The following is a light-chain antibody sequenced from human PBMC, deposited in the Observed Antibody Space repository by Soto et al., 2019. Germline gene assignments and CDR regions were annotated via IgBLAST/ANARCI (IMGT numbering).Light chain of an antibody. Sequence: EIVFTQSPGTLSLSPWERATLSCRASQSVSSIYLAWYQQKPGQAPRLLIYGASSRPTGIPDRFSGSGSGTDFTLTISRLEPADFAVYYCQQYGSSALTFGGGNKVEI. CDR2: GAS. J-gene: IGKJ4*01. V-gene: IGKV3-20*01. CDR3: QQYGSSALT. CDR1: QSVSSIY.